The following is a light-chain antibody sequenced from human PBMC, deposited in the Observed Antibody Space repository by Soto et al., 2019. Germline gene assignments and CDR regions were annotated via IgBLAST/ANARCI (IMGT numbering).Light chain of an antibody. V-gene: IGKV3-20*01. CDR3: QKYSSSPSIT. CDR2: GAS. J-gene: IGKJ5*01. Sequence: IMMTQSPGTLSLSPGERATLSCRAIQSVSSGYLAWYQQKPGQAPRLLIYGASTRATGIPDRFSGSGSGTDFTLTISRLEPEDFAVYYCQKYSSSPSITFGQGTRLEI. CDR1: QSVSSGY.